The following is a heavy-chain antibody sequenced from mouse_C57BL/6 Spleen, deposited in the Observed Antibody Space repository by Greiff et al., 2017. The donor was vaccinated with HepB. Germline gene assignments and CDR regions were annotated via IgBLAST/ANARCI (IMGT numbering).Heavy chain of an antibody. D-gene: IGHD2-3*01. Sequence: EVQVVESGGGLVKPGGSLKLSCAASGFTFSSYAMSWVRQTPEKRLEWVATISDGGSYTYYPDNVKGRFTISRDNAKNNLYLQMSHLKSEDTAMYYCARVYPYFDYWGQGTTLTVSS. V-gene: IGHV5-4*01. CDR2: ISDGGSYT. CDR3: ARVYPYFDY. CDR1: GFTFSSYA. J-gene: IGHJ2*01.